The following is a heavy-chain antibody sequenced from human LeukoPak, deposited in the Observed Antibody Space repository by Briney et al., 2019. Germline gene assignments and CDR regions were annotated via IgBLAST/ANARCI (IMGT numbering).Heavy chain of an antibody. CDR2: INSDGSVT. J-gene: IGHJ4*02. Sequence: GGSLRLSCAASGFTFSGYWMNWVRQAPGKGLVWVSHINSDGSVTNYADSVKGRFTISRDNAKNTLYLQMNSLRAEDTAVYYCARALGYDSSGYNDYWGQGTLVTVSS. V-gene: IGHV3-74*01. D-gene: IGHD3-22*01. CDR3: ARALGYDSSGYNDY. CDR1: GFTFSGYW.